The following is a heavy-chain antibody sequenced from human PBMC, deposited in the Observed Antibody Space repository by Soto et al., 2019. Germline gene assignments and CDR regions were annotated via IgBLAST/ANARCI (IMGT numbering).Heavy chain of an antibody. D-gene: IGHD3-22*01. CDR1: GFTFSSYS. Sequence: PGGSLRLSCAASGFTFSSYSMSWVRQAPGKGLEWVSLISHIAGDTFNADFVKGRFAISRDNSKNMVYLQMNSLRGVDTSVYYCAKAAYFDGSGYLNAFDIWGQGTMVTVSS. V-gene: IGHV3-23*01. J-gene: IGHJ3*02. CDR2: ISHIAGDT. CDR3: AKAAYFDGSGYLNAFDI.